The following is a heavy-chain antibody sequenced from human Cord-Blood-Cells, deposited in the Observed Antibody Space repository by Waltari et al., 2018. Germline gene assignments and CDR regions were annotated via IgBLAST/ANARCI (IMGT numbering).Heavy chain of an antibody. Sequence: QVQLQQWGAGLLTPSETLFIACAVYGGSFSGYYGSWIGQPPWMGMEWIGEINHSGSTNYHPSLKSRVTISVHTSKKQLSLKLSSVTAAATAVYDCARMRSGVATTDHYYDYGMDVRGQGTTVTVAS. CDR1: GGSFSGYY. CDR3: ARMRSGVATTDHYYDYGMDV. V-gene: IGHV4-34*01. J-gene: IGHJ6*02. D-gene: IGHD5-12*01. CDR2: INHSGST.